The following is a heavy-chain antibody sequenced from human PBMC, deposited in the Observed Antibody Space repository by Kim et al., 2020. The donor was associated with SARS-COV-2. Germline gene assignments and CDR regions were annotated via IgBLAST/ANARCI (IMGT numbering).Heavy chain of an antibody. D-gene: IGHD3-10*01. CDR1: GFTFSSYG. CDR2: ISYDGSNK. Sequence: GGSLRLSCAASGFTFSSYGMHWVRQAPGKGLEWVAVISYDGSNKYYADSVKGRFTISRDNSKNTLYLQMNSLRAEDTAVYYCAKTVGEGLLWFGELLYDTHDYYGMDVWGQGTTVTVSS. J-gene: IGHJ6*02. CDR3: AKTVGEGLLWFGELLYDTHDYYGMDV. V-gene: IGHV3-30*18.